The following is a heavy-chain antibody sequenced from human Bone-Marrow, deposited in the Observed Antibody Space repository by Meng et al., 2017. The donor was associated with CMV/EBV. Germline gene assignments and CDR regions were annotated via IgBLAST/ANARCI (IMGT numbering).Heavy chain of an antibody. Sequence: SQTLSLTCAVYGGSFSGYYWSWIRQPPGKGLEWIGEINHSGSTNYNPSLKSRVTISVDTSKNQFSLKLSSVTAADTAVYYCARGAHYDFWSSYYFAAYYYYGMDVWGQGTTVTVSS. CDR3: ARGAHYDFWSSYYFAAYYYYGMDV. CDR1: GGSFSGYY. V-gene: IGHV4-34*01. CDR2: INHSGST. D-gene: IGHD3-3*01. J-gene: IGHJ6*02.